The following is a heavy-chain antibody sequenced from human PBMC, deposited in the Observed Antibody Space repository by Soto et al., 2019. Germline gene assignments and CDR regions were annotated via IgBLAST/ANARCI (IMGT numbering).Heavy chain of an antibody. Sequence: QITLKESGPTLVKPTQTLTLTCSFPGFSFSTPGVGVGWIRQPPGKPLELLALIYWDDDQLYIPSLRSRLTITKDTSRNQVVLIITNMDPRDTGTYYCAHSPPYHTYWEPDYWGQGTLVTVS. J-gene: IGHJ4*02. CDR2: IYWDDDQ. V-gene: IGHV2-5*02. CDR3: AHSPPYHTYWEPDY. CDR1: GFSFSTPGVG. D-gene: IGHD1-26*01.